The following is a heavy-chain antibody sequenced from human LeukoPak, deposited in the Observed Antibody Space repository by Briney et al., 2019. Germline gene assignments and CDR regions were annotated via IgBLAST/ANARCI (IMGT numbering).Heavy chain of an antibody. CDR1: GLSLSRNN. Sequence: GGSLSLSCAASGLSLSRNNMHWVRQTPGGGLEWLSYISAGSGTVFSADSVKGRFSISRDNARESLFLQMNSLRVEDTGVYYCTRDLRLRRMIWGRGTLVIVSS. CDR3: TRDLRLRRMI. V-gene: IGHV3-48*04. CDR2: ISAGSGTV. J-gene: IGHJ2*01.